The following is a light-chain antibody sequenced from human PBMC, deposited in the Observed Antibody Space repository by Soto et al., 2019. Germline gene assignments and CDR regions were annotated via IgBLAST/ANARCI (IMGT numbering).Light chain of an antibody. CDR1: QTISSW. V-gene: IGKV1-5*03. J-gene: IGKJ2*01. Sequence: DIQMTQSPSTLSASVGDRVTITCRASQTISSWLAWYQQKPGKAPRLLIYKASSLESGVPSRFSGSGSGTEFTLTICSLQPDDFATYYCQQYNSYSPYTFGQGTKLEI. CDR2: KAS. CDR3: QQYNSYSPYT.